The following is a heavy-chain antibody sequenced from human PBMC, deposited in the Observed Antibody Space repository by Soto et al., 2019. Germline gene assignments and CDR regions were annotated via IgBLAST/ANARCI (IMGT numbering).Heavy chain of an antibody. J-gene: IGHJ4*02. V-gene: IGHV3-74*01. D-gene: IGHD1-26*01. CDR3: ARGGAMGVDY. CDR2: IYFDGITT. CDR1: IFPFNTXS. Sequence: LXLXWTASIFPFNTXSRHWGRQAPGKGLVWVSRIYFDGITTNYADSVKGRLTFSRDNAKNTVYRHLNTLRDEDTAVYYCARGGAMGVDYWGQGTLVTFS.